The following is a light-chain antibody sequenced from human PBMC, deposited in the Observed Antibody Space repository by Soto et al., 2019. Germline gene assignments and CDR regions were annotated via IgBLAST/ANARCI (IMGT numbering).Light chain of an antibody. CDR2: GAS. J-gene: IGKJ1*01. V-gene: IGKV3-20*01. Sequence: EIVMTQSPAPPSLSPGERATLSCRSSVNVNSNLAWYQQKPGQAPRLLIYGASNRATGIPDRFSGSGSGTDFTLTISRLEPEDFAVYYCQQYGSSGTFGQGTKVDIK. CDR3: QQYGSSGT. CDR1: VNVNSN.